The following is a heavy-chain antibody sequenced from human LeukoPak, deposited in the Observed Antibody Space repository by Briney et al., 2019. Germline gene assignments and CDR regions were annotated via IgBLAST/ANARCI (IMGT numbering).Heavy chain of an antibody. Sequence: ASVKVSCKASGYTFTSYDINWVRQATGQGLEWMGWMNPNSGNTGYAQKFQGRVTITADKSTSTAYMELSSLRSEDTAVYYCARSNMGLQRAFDIWGQGTMVTVSS. CDR1: GYTFTSYD. J-gene: IGHJ3*02. D-gene: IGHD6-25*01. CDR2: MNPNSGNT. CDR3: ARSNMGLQRAFDI. V-gene: IGHV1-8*03.